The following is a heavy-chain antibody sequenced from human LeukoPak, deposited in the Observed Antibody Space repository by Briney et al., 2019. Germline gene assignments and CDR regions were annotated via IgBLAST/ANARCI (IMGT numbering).Heavy chain of an antibody. CDR1: GLIFRNYA. J-gene: IGHJ4*02. Sequence: GRSLRLSCTASGLIFRNYAMTWVRQAPRKGLEWVSTISGDGTETFYADSVKGRFTISRDNSKNTHYLQMSSLRAEDTGIYYCAKGGHYSFFDYWGQGTLVTVSS. CDR2: ISGDGTET. V-gene: IGHV3-23*01. CDR3: AKGGHYSFFDY. D-gene: IGHD4-11*01.